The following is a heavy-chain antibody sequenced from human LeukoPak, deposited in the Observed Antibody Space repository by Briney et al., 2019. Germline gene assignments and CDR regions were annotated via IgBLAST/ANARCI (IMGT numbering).Heavy chain of an antibody. CDR3: ARDIDY. J-gene: IGHJ4*02. Sequence: PSQTPSLTCTVSGGSISSGGYYWSWIRQPAGKGLEWIGRIYTSGSANYNPSLKSRVTISVDTSKNQFSLKLSSVTAADTAVYYCARDIDYWGQGTLVTVSS. CDR2: IYTSGSA. CDR1: GGSISSGGYY. V-gene: IGHV4-61*02.